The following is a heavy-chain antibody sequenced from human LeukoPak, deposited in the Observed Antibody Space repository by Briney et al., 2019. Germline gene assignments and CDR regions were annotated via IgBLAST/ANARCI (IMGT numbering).Heavy chain of an antibody. CDR3: ARDLRGGYCSGGSCYSYFDY. D-gene: IGHD2-15*01. CDR2: IYYSGST. CDR1: GGSVSDYY. V-gene: IGHV4-59*02. J-gene: IGHJ4*02. Sequence: SETLSLTCTISGGSVSDYYWSWIRQPPGKGLEWIGYIYYSGSTSYNPSLKSRVTISVDTSKNQFSLKLSSVTAADTAVYYCARDLRGGYCSGGSCYSYFDYWGQGTLVTVSS.